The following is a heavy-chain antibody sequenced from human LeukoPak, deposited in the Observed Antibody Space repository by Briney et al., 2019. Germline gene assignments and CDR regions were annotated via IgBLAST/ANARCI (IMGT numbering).Heavy chain of an antibody. D-gene: IGHD6-19*01. Sequence: SETLSLTCTVSGGSISSCSYYWGWIRQPPGKGLEWIGSIYYSGSTYYNPSLKSRVTISVDTSKNQFSLKLSSVTAADTAVYYCARESSGWYAAATNDYWGQGTLVTVSS. J-gene: IGHJ4*02. CDR1: GGSISSCSYY. CDR2: IYYSGST. V-gene: IGHV4-39*07. CDR3: ARESSGWYAAATNDY.